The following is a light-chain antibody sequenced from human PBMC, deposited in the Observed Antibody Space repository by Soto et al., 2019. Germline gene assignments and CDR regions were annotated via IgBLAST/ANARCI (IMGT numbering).Light chain of an antibody. V-gene: IGKV1-8*01. CDR2: AAS. CDR3: QQYYSYPQT. Sequence: IRLNQSPSSFSACTGDRVTLTCRASQGISSYLAWYQQKPGKAPKLLIYAASTLQSGVPSRFSGSGSGTDFTLTISCLQYEDFATYYCQQYYSYPQTFGQGTKVDIK. CDR1: QGISSY. J-gene: IGKJ1*01.